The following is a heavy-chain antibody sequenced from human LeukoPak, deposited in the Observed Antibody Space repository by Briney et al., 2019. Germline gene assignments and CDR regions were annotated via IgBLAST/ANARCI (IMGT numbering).Heavy chain of an antibody. CDR1: VFTFSSYA. Sequence: PGGSLRLSCVVSVFTFSSYAMSWVRQAPGKGLEWVSDISGSGDYTYYADSVKGRFTISRDNSKNTLYLQMDSLRAEDTAIYYCAKGPLEGYSNSWRGDYWGQGTLVTVSS. CDR3: AKGPLEGYSNSWRGDY. V-gene: IGHV3-23*01. D-gene: IGHD6-13*01. J-gene: IGHJ4*02. CDR2: ISGSGDYT.